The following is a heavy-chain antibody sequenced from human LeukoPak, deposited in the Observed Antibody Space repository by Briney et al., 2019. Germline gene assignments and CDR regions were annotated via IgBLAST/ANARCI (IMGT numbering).Heavy chain of an antibody. CDR2: IYYSGST. Sequence: PSETLSLTCTVSGGSISSSSYYWGWIRQPPGKGLEWIGSIYYSGSTYYNPSLKSRVTISVDTSKNQFSLKLSSVTAADTAVYYCARADQLWLDFDYWGQGTLVTVSS. D-gene: IGHD5-18*01. V-gene: IGHV4-39*07. J-gene: IGHJ4*02. CDR1: GGSISSSSYY. CDR3: ARADQLWLDFDY.